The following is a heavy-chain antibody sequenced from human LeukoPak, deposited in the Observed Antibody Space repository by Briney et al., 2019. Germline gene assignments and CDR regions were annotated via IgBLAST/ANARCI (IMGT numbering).Heavy chain of an antibody. D-gene: IGHD6-19*01. CDR3: ARDRITVTGAYNWFDP. CDR1: GFTFSSCE. Sequence: GGSLRLSCAASGFTFSSCEKIWVRQVPGKGLEWISYVSGGGDITDYADPVKGRFTISRDNAKNLLYLQMNSLRVDDTAFYYCARDRITVTGAYNWFDPWGQGTLVTVSS. V-gene: IGHV3-48*03. J-gene: IGHJ5*02. CDR2: VSGGGDIT.